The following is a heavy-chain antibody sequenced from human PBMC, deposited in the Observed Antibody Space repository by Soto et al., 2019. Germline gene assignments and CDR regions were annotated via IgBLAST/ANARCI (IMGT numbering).Heavy chain of an antibody. V-gene: IGHV5-10-1*01. D-gene: IGHD3-3*01. CDR2: IDPSDSYA. CDR3: ARQGERITIFGVVIIGGMDV. Sequence: PGESLKISCKGSGYSFTSYWISWVRQMPGKGLEWMGRIDPSDSYANYSPSFQGHVTISADKSISTAYLQWSSLKASDTAMYYCARQGERITIFGVVIIGGMDVWGQGTTVTVSS. J-gene: IGHJ6*02. CDR1: GYSFTSYW.